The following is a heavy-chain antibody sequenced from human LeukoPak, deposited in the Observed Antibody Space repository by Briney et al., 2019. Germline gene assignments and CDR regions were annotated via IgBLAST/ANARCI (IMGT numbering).Heavy chain of an antibody. Sequence: ASVKVSCKASGYTFTDYYMHWVRQAPGQGLEWMGWINPNSGGTNYAQKFQGRVTMTRDTSISTAYMELSRLRSDDTAVYYCARARVTMIVVADLRIWGQGTLVTVSS. CDR1: GYTFTDYY. CDR2: INPNSGGT. CDR3: ARARVTMIVVADLRI. V-gene: IGHV1-2*02. D-gene: IGHD3-22*01. J-gene: IGHJ4*02.